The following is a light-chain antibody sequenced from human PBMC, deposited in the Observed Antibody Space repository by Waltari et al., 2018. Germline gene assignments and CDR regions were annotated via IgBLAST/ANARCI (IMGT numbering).Light chain of an antibody. CDR2: DVS. Sequence: QSALTQPASVSGSPGQSITISCTGTSSDVGGYDYVSWYQTHPGQAPQRLIFDVSYRPSGGPTRFSGSKSGNTASLTISGLQAEDEADYSCSSYTSTSTLVFGSGTKVTVL. CDR3: SSYTSTSTLV. V-gene: IGLV2-14*03. J-gene: IGLJ1*01. CDR1: SSDVGGYDY.